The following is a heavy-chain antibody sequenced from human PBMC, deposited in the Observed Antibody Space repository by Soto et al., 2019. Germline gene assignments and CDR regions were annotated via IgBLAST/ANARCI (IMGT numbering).Heavy chain of an antibody. D-gene: IGHD3-9*01. V-gene: IGHV4-59*08. CDR1: GGSISSYY. CDR2: IYYSGST. J-gene: IGHJ4*02. Sequence: SETLSLTCTVSGGSISSYYWSWIRQPPGKGLEWIGYIYYSGSTNYNPSLKSRVTISVDTSKNQFSLKLSSVTAADTAVYYCASYYDILTGYWTIAYWGQGTLVTVSS. CDR3: ASYYDILTGYWTIAY.